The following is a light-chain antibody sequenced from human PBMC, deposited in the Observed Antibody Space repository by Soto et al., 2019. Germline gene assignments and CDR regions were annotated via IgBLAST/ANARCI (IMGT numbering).Light chain of an antibody. J-gene: IGKJ2*01. Sequence: ESMLTQSPGTLSLSPGERATLSCRASRSVSTRYITWYQQKPGQAPRLLIYGASIRATGIPDRFSGSGSGTDFTLTISRLEAEDYAVYYCQQFGDSPPAFTFGQGTNLEI. CDR1: RSVSTRY. V-gene: IGKV3-20*01. CDR2: GAS. CDR3: QQFGDSPPAFT.